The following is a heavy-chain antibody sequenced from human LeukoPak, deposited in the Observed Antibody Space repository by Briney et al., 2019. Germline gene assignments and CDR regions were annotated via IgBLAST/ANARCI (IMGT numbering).Heavy chain of an antibody. CDR1: GFTVSSNY. D-gene: IGHD3-10*01. CDR2: IYSGGST. CDR3: ARGTVTMVDY. Sequence: GGSLRLSCTASGFTVSSNYMSWVRQAPGRGLEWVSVIYSGGSTYYADSVKGRFTISRDNSKNTLFLQMNSLRAGDTAVYYCARGTVTMVDYWGQGTLVTVSS. J-gene: IGHJ4*02. V-gene: IGHV3-66*01.